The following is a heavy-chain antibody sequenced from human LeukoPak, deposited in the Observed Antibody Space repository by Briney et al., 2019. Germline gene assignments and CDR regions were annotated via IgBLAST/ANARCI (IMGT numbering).Heavy chain of an antibody. D-gene: IGHD6-13*01. CDR1: GIPFSDYY. V-gene: IGHV3-11*03. CDR2: ISSSSSYT. J-gene: IGHJ4*02. CDR3: AAGTAADF. Sequence: PGGSLRLSCVVSGIPFSDYYMNWIRKAPGKGLEWISYISSSSSYTDYADSVKGRFTISRDNAKSALYLQMHSLRLEDTAVYYCAAGTAADFWGQGILVTVSS.